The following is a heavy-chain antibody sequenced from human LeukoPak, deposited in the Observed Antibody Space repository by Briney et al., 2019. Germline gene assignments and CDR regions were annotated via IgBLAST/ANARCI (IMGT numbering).Heavy chain of an antibody. D-gene: IGHD1-26*01. Sequence: ASVKLSCMASGYTFTGYYMHWVRQAPGQGLEWMGWINPNSGGTNYAQKFQGRVTMTTDTSTSTASMELRSLRSDDTAVYYCARLIPQKWELPGKWFDPWGQGTLVTVSS. J-gene: IGHJ5*02. CDR1: GYTFTGYY. V-gene: IGHV1-2*02. CDR2: INPNSGGT. CDR3: ARLIPQKWELPGKWFDP.